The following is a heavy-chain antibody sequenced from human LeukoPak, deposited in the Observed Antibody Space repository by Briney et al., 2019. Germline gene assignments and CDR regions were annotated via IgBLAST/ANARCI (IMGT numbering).Heavy chain of an antibody. CDR2: ISGSGGST. CDR1: GFTVSSSF. D-gene: IGHD2-15*01. V-gene: IGHV3-23*01. Sequence: GGSLRLSCAASGFTVSSSFMSWVRQAPGKGLEWVSAISGSGGSTYYADSVKGRFTISRDNSKNTLYLQMNSLRAEDTAVYYCAKMVAVVAEFDYWGQGTLVTVSS. J-gene: IGHJ4*02. CDR3: AKMVAVVAEFDY.